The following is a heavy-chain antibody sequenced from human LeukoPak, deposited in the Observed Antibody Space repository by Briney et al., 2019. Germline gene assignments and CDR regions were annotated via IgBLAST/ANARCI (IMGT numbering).Heavy chain of an antibody. CDR2: INHSGGT. J-gene: IGHJ6*03. Sequence: KPSETLSLTCAVYGGSFRDYYWSWIRQPPGKGLEWIGEINHSGGTDYNPSLKSRVTISVDTSKNQFSLKVSSVTAADTAVYFCARVVLRYTSDWYGRKADYMDVWGKGTTVTVSS. CDR1: GGSFRDYY. CDR3: ARVVLRYTSDWYGRKADYMDV. D-gene: IGHD6-19*01. V-gene: IGHV4-34*01.